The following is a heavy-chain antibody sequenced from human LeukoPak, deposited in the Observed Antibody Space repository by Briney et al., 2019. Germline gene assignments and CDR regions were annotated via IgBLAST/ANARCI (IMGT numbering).Heavy chain of an antibody. V-gene: IGHV3-23*01. CDR2: ISGSGGST. CDR3: AKVSAYDSSGYHTYLDY. Sequence: GGSLRLSCAASGYTFSSYAMSWVRQAPGKGLEWVSAISGSGGSTYYADSVKGRFTISRDNSKNTLYLQMNSLRAEDTAVYYCAKVSAYDSSGYHTYLDYWGQGTLVTVSS. D-gene: IGHD3-22*01. J-gene: IGHJ4*02. CDR1: GYTFSSYA.